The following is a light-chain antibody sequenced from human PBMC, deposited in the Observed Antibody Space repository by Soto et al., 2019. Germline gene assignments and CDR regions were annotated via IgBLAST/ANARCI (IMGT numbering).Light chain of an antibody. CDR2: DAS. V-gene: IGKV3D-20*02. CDR1: QSVSSSS. CDR3: QQLHDYPIT. Sequence: EIVLTQSPGTLSLSPGERATLSCRASQSVSSSSLAWYQQKRGQAPRLLIHDASSRATGIPDRFSGSGSGTGFTLTISSLQPEDFATYYCQQLHDYPITFGQGTRLEIK. J-gene: IGKJ5*01.